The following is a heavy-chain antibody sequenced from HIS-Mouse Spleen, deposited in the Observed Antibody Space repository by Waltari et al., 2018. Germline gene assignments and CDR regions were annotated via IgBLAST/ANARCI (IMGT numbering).Heavy chain of an antibody. CDR2: ISYDGSNK. CDR1: GVTFSSYG. J-gene: IGHJ4*02. CDR3: AKDKHHAFDY. V-gene: IGHV3-30*18. Sequence: QVQLVESGGGVVQPGRSVSPSCPASGVTFSSYGVPWVRQAPGKGLEWVAVISYDGSNKYYADSVKGRFTISRDNSKNTLYLQMNSLRAEDTAVYYCAKDKHHAFDYWGQGTLVTVSS.